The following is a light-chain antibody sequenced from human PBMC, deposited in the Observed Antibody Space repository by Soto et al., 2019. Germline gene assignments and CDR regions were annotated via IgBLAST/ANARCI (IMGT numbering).Light chain of an antibody. CDR2: KAS. V-gene: IGKV1-5*03. J-gene: IGKJ1*01. Sequence: DIQMTQSPSTLSASVGDRITITCWASQSISNWLAWYQQKPGEAPKLLIYKASTLEGGVPSRFSGSGFGTEFTLTISSLQPDDFATYFCQQYNSYSRTFGQGTKVDIK. CDR3: QQYNSYSRT. CDR1: QSISNW.